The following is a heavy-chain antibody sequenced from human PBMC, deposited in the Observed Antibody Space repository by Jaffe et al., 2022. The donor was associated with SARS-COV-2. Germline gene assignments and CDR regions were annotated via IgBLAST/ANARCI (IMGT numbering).Heavy chain of an antibody. CDR1: GFTFNDFF. D-gene: IGHD3-10*01. Sequence: VQLVESGGGLVKPGGSLRLSCAASGFTFNDFFMGWIRQAPGKGLEWVAYSSSRGGGNIFYADSVKGRFTISRDNAKNLLSLQMNSLRAEDTAVYYCAKAGTGWFDYWGQGTLVTVSS. J-gene: IGHJ4*02. V-gene: IGHV3-11*01. CDR2: SSSRGGGNI. CDR3: AKAGTGWFDY.